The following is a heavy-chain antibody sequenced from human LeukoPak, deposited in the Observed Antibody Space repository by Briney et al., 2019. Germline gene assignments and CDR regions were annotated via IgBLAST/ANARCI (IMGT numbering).Heavy chain of an antibody. CDR3: ARVRYFDWLDYGMDV. Sequence: SETLSLTCTVSGGSISSGGYYWSWIRQPPGKGLEWIGYIYHSGSTYYNPSLKSRVTISVDRSKNQFSLKLSSVTAADTAVYYCARVRYFDWLDYGMDVWGQGTTVTVSS. J-gene: IGHJ6*02. CDR1: GGSISSGGYY. D-gene: IGHD3-9*01. V-gene: IGHV4-30-2*01. CDR2: IYHSGST.